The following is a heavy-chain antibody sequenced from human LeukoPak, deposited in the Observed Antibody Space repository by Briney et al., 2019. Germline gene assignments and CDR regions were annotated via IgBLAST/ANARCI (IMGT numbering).Heavy chain of an antibody. J-gene: IGHJ4*02. CDR3: AKTYSRESGYDFFFHY. CDR2: ISYDGKNI. CDR1: GFSFSSYG. Sequence: GGSLRLSCAASGFSFSSYGSHWVRQAPGKGLEWVSAISYDGKNIHYADSVKGRFTISRDNSRNTVYLQMNSLRVEDTAVYYCAKTYSRESGYDFFFHYWGQGTRVTVSS. D-gene: IGHD5-12*01. V-gene: IGHV3-33*06.